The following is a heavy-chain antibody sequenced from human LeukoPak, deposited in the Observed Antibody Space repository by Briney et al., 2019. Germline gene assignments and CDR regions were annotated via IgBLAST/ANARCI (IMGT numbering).Heavy chain of an antibody. V-gene: IGHV1-24*01. CDR2: FDPEDGET. D-gene: IGHD3-3*01. Sequence: ASVKVSCKVSGYTLTELSMHWVRQDPGKGLEWMGGFDPEDGETIYAQKFQGRVTMTEDTSTDTAYMELSSLRSEDTAVYYCATDLLEGDFWREDAFDIWGQGTMVTVSS. CDR1: GYTLTELS. J-gene: IGHJ3*02. CDR3: ATDLLEGDFWREDAFDI.